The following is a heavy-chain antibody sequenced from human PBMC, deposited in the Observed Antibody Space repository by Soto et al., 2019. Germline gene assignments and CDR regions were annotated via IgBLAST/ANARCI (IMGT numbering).Heavy chain of an antibody. CDR3: ARDRFLEWLLTPSGYYYGMDV. D-gene: IGHD3-3*01. Sequence: SETLSLTCTVSGGSISSYYWSWIRQPAGKGLEWIGRIYTSGSTNYNPSLKSRVTMSVDTSKNQFSLKLSSVTAADTAVYYCARDRFLEWLLTPSGYYYGMDVWGQGTTVTVSS. V-gene: IGHV4-4*07. J-gene: IGHJ6*02. CDR2: IYTSGST. CDR1: GGSISSYY.